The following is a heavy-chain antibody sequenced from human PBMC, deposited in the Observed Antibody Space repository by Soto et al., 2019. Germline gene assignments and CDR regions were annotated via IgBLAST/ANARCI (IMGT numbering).Heavy chain of an antibody. J-gene: IGHJ5*02. D-gene: IGHD3-3*01. V-gene: IGHV1-46*01. CDR2: INPSGGST. Sequence: WASVKVSCKASGYTFTSYYMHWVRQAPGQGLEWMGIINPSGGSTSYAQKFQGRVTMTRDTSTSTVYMELSSLRSEDTAVYYCARDGTIPYYDFWSGQTNWFDPWGQGTLVTVSS. CDR3: ARDGTIPYYDFWSGQTNWFDP. CDR1: GYTFTSYY.